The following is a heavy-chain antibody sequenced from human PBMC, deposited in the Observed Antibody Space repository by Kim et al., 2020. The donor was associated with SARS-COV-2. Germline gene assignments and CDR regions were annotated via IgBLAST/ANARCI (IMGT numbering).Heavy chain of an antibody. D-gene: IGHD1-1*01. CDR2: IRSKANSYAT. V-gene: IGHV3-73*01. Sequence: GGSLRLSCAASGFTFSGSAMHWVRQASGKGLEWVGRIRSKANSYATTYTASVKGRFTISREDSKSTAYLQMNSLKTEDTAVYYCTSVPGTTSAVWDAFDIWGDGTMVTVSS. CDR1: GFTFSGSA. CDR3: TSVPGTTSAVWDAFDI. J-gene: IGHJ3*02.